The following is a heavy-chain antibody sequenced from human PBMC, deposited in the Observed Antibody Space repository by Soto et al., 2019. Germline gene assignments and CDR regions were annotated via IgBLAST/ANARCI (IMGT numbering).Heavy chain of an antibody. CDR2: IYHSGTT. CDR1: GGSVSSGSYS. D-gene: IGHD1-26*01. V-gene: IGHV4-61*01. Sequence: QVQLQESGPGLVKPSETLSLTCTVSGGSVSSGSYSRSWMRQPPGKGLEWIGYIYHSGTTNYNPSLKSRVTISVDTSKNQFSLKLSSVTAADTAVYYCARGGGSYYIAYWGQGTLVTVSS. CDR3: ARGGGSYYIAY. J-gene: IGHJ4*02.